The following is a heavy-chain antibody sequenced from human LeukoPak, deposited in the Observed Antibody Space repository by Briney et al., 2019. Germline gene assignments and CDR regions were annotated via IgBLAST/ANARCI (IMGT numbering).Heavy chain of an antibody. J-gene: IGHJ4*02. CDR2: ISSSGGAT. V-gene: IGHV3-23*01. D-gene: IGHD5-12*01. CDR3: AKEGYPADDY. CDR1: GFTFSNYA. Sequence: PGGSLRLSCAGSGFTFSNYAMTWVRQAPGKGLEWVSGISSSGGATYYADSVKGRFTISRDNSKNTLYLQIHSLRAEDTAVYYCAKEGYPADDYWGQGTLDTVSS.